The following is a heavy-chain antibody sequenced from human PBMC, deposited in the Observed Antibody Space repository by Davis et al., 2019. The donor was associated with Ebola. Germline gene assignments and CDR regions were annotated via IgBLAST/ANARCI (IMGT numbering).Heavy chain of an antibody. Sequence: SGPTLVKPTQTLTLTSTFSGFSLSTSGVGVGWIRQPPGKALEWLALLYWDDDKRYSPSLKSRLTITKDTSKNQVVLTMTNMDPVDTATYYCAHEGTTGSDYGMDVWGQGTTVTVSS. J-gene: IGHJ6*02. D-gene: IGHD1-7*01. CDR3: AHEGTTGSDYGMDV. CDR1: GFSLSTSGVG. V-gene: IGHV2-5*02. CDR2: LYWDDDK.